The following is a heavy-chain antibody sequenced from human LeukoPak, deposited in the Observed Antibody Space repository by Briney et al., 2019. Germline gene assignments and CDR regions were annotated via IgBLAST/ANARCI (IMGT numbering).Heavy chain of an antibody. V-gene: IGHV3-9*01. D-gene: IGHD3-10*01. CDR1: GFTFNDYA. CDR2: ISWNSGST. CDR3: AKGRRISLINHFNF. J-gene: IGHJ4*02. Sequence: GRSLRLSCAASGFTFNDYAMHWVRQAPGKGLQWVSGISWNSGSTGYADSVKGRFTISRDDAKNSLFLQMNSLRAEDTALYYCAKGRRISLINHFNFWGQGTLVTVSS.